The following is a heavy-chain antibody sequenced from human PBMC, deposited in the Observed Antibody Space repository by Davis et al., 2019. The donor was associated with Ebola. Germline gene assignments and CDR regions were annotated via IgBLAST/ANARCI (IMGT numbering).Heavy chain of an antibody. J-gene: IGHJ5*02. D-gene: IGHD3-3*01. CDR3: TTATYDFWSGYYSPGIDP. V-gene: IGHV3-15*01. CDR2: IKSKTDGGTT. CDR1: RLTFSDAW. Sequence: PGGSLRLSCAASRLTFSDAWMIWVRQAPGKGLEWVGRIKSKTDGGTTDYAAPVKGRFTISRDDSRSTIYLQMNSLTTEDTAVYYCTTATYDFWSGYYSPGIDPWGQGTLVTVSS.